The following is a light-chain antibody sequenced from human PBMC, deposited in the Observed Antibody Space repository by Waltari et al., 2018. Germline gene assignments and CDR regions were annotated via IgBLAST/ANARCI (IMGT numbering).Light chain of an antibody. V-gene: IGLV3-21*04. Sequence: SYVLTQPPSVSVAPGKTARITCGGNNIGRKSVHWYQQKPGQAPVLVIYDDSDRPSGIPERFSGSNSGNTATLTISRVEAGDEADYYCQVWDSSSDHPVVFGGGTKLTVL. CDR1: NIGRKS. CDR2: DDS. CDR3: QVWDSSSDHPVV. J-gene: IGLJ2*01.